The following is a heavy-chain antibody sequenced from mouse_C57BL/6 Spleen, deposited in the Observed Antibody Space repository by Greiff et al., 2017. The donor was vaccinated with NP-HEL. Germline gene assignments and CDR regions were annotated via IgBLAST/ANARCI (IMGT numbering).Heavy chain of an antibody. V-gene: IGHV1-69*01. CDR3: ARWDDGLFFDY. CDR2: IDPSDSYT. CDR1: GYTFTSYW. Sequence: QVQLQQPGAELVMPGASVKLSCKASGYTFTSYWMHWVKQRPGQGLEWIGEIDPSDSYTNYNQKFKGKSTLTVDKSSSTAYMQLSSLTSEDSAVYYCARWDDGLFFDYWGQGTTLTVSS. D-gene: IGHD2-3*01. J-gene: IGHJ2*01.